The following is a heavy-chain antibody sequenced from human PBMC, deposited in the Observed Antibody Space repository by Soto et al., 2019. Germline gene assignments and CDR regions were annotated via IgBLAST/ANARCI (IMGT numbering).Heavy chain of an antibody. D-gene: IGHD6-19*01. CDR2: IYSGGST. Sequence: EVPLVESGGGLIQPGGSLRLSCAASGFTVSSNYMSWVRQAPGKGLEWVSVIYSGGSTYYADSVKGRFTISRDNSKNTLYLQMNSLRAEDTAVYYCAREGSSGYYYYYAMDVWGQGTTVTVSS. J-gene: IGHJ6*02. CDR1: GFTVSSNY. V-gene: IGHV3-53*01. CDR3: AREGSSGYYYYYAMDV.